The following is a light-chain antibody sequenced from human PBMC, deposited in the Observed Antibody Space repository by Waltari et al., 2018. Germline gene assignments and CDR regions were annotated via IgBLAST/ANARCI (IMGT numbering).Light chain of an antibody. CDR1: QGISSY. V-gene: IGKV1-8*01. CDR3: QQYYSYPPT. J-gene: IGKJ2*01. Sequence: AIRITQSPSSLSASTGDRVTITCRASQGISSYLAWYQQKPGKAPKLLIYAASTLQSGDPSRFSGSGSGTDFTLTISCLQSEDFATYYCQQYYSYPPTFGQGTKLEIK. CDR2: AAS.